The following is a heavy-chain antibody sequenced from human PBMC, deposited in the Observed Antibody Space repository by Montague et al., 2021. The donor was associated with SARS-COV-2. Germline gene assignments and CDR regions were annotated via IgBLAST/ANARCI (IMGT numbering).Heavy chain of an antibody. CDR2: THYRSKWDS. CDR1: GDSVSSKSVA. Sequence: CAISGDSVSSKSVAWNWIRQSPSRGLEWLGRTHYRSKWDSDYAESVKRRLVITPDTSKNQVSLQLNSVIPEDTAVYFCASSGITLTGLDAFDIWGQGTMVTVSS. CDR3: ASSGITLTGLDAFDI. D-gene: IGHD3-9*01. J-gene: IGHJ3*02. V-gene: IGHV6-1*01.